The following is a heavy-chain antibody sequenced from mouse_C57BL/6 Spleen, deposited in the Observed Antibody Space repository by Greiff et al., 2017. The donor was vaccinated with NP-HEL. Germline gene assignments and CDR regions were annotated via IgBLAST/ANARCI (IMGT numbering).Heavy chain of an antibody. J-gene: IGHJ1*03. CDR3: ARGGDSYWYFDD. Sequence: VQLQQPGAELVKPGASVKLSCKASGYTFTSYWMHWVKQRPGQGLEWIGMIHPNSGSTNYNEKFKSKATLTVDKSSSTAYMQLSSLTSEDSAVYYCARGGDSYWYFDDWGTGTTVTVSS. CDR1: GYTFTSYW. D-gene: IGHD3-3*01. CDR2: IHPNSGST. V-gene: IGHV1-64*01.